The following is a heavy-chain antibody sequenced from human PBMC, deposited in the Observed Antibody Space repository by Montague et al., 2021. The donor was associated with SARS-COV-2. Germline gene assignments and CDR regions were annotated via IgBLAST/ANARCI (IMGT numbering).Heavy chain of an antibody. CDR1: GFTFSDYY. CDR3: AREWSRNLDV. D-gene: IGHD3-3*01. J-gene: IGHJ6*03. CDR2: ISSSITYI. V-gene: IGHV3-11*05. Sequence: SLSCAASGFTFSDYYLSWVRQAPVKGLEWVAYISSSITYIWYADSVKGRFTISRDNAKNSLYLQMNSLRAEDTAVYYCAREWSRNLDVWGKGTTVTVSS.